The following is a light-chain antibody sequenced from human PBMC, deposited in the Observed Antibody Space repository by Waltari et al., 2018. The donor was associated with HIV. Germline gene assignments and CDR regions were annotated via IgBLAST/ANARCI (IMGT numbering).Light chain of an antibody. CDR1: KSVSSY. J-gene: IGKJ5*01. CDR2: DAS. Sequence: EIGLTQSPATLSLSPGARATLSFRASKSVSSYLAWYQQKPGQAPRILINDASNRATGIPARFSGSGSGTGFTRTISMLEPEDFAVYYCQERRNWPPITFGQGTRLEIK. V-gene: IGKV3-11*01. CDR3: QERRNWPPIT.